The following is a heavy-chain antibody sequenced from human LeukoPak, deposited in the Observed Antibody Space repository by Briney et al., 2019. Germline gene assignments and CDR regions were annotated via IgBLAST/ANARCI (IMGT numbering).Heavy chain of an antibody. J-gene: IGHJ4*02. CDR2: MNPNSGNT. D-gene: IGHD5-18*01. Sequence: GASVKVSCKASGYTFTSYDINWVRQAAGQGLEWMGWMNPNSGNTGYAQKFQGRVTITRNTSISTAYMELSSLRSEDTAVYYCARGRSGRGYSYGSFDYWGQGTLVTVSS. V-gene: IGHV1-8*03. CDR3: ARGRSGRGYSYGSFDY. CDR1: GYTFTSYD.